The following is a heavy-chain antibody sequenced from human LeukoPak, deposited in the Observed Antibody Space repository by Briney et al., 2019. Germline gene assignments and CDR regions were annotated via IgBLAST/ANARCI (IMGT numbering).Heavy chain of an antibody. D-gene: IGHD2-15*01. CDR1: GGTFSSYA. CDR3: ARADCSGGSCYRYYYYGMDV. CDR2: IIHIFGTA. J-gene: IGHJ6*04. Sequence: SVKVSCKASGGTFSSYAISWVRQAPGPRLEWMGGIIHIFGTANYAQKFQGRVTITADESTSTAYMELSSLRSEDTAVYYCARADCSGGSCYRYYYYGMDVWGKGTTVTVSS. V-gene: IGHV1-69*13.